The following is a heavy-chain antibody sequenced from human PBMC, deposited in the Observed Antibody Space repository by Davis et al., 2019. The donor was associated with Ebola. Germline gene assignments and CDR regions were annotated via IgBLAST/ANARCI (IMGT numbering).Heavy chain of an antibody. Sequence: ASVKVSCKASGYTFTSHYMYWVRQAPGQGLEWMGIINPSSGSASYAQMFQGRVTMTRDTSTSTVYMELSSLRSDDTAVYYCATVRPFWSGSGYFDSWGQGTLVNVSS. V-gene: IGHV1-46*01. CDR2: INPSSGSA. J-gene: IGHJ4*02. D-gene: IGHD3-3*01. CDR1: GYTFTSHY. CDR3: ATVRPFWSGSGYFDS.